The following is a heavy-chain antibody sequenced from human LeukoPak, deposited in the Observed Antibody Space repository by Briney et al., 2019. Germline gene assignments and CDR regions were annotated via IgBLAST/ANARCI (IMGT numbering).Heavy chain of an antibody. V-gene: IGHV3-23*01. CDR3: AKAGSNWGYFDY. J-gene: IGHJ4*02. CDR1: GFTFSYYV. Sequence: GGSRRLSCAASGFTFSYYVMSWVRPAPVQRLDWVSAISGTGGSTHYADSVKGRFTISRDNSKNTLYLQMNSLRAEDTAVYYCAKAGSNWGYFDYWGQGTLVTVSS. D-gene: IGHD7-27*01. CDR2: ISGTGGST.